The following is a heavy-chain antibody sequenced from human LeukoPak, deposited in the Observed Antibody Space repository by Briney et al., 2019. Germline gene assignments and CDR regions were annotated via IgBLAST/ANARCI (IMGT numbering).Heavy chain of an antibody. J-gene: IGHJ4*02. D-gene: IGHD6-19*01. V-gene: IGHV1-69*04. CDR1: GGTFSSYA. CDR3: ARDRCGGSGCNTFDY. Sequence: SVKVSCKASGGTFSSYAISWVRQAPGQGLEWMGRIIPILGIANYAQKFQGRVTITADKSTSTAYMELSSLRSEDTAVYYCARDRCGGSGCNTFDYWGQGTLVTVSS. CDR2: IIPILGIA.